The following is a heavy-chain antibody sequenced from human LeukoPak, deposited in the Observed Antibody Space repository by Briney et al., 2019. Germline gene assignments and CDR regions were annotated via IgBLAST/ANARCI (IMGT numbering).Heavy chain of an antibody. J-gene: IGHJ4*02. V-gene: IGHV4-31*03. CDR2: IYYSGST. CDR3: ARRIPVAGLFDY. D-gene: IGHD6-19*01. CDR1: GGSVSSGGYY. Sequence: SQTLSLTCTVSGGSVSSGGYYWSWIRQHPGKGLEWIGYIYYSGSTYYNPSLKSRLTISLDASKNQFSLKLTSVTAADTAVYYCARRIPVAGLFDYWGQGTLATVSS.